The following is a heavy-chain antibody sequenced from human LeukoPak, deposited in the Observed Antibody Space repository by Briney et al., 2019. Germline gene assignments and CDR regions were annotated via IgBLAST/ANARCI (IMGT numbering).Heavy chain of an antibody. CDR2: INTNTGNP. CDR3: AREFGSGSYSSKDY. Sequence: ASVKVSCKASGYSFTNYAMNWVRQAPGQGLEWMGWINTNTGNPTYAQGFTGRFVFSLDTSVSTAYLQISSLKAEDTAVYYCAREFGSGSYSSKDYWGQGTLVAVSS. V-gene: IGHV7-4-1*02. CDR1: GYSFTNYA. D-gene: IGHD3-10*01. J-gene: IGHJ4*02.